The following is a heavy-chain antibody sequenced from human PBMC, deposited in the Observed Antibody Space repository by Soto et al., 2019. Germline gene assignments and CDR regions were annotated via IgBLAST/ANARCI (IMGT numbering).Heavy chain of an antibody. V-gene: IGHV4-59*01. Sequence: PSETMSLTWTVSGDSISSYFWSWIRQPPGKGLEWIGCVYHSGSTNYSPSLKRRVSISVDTSKNQFSLRLTSVTAADTAVYYCARTYSSSYSRYPVYYGMDVWGQGTTVTVSS. CDR3: ARTYSSSYSRYPVYYGMDV. J-gene: IGHJ6*02. CDR2: VYHSGST. D-gene: IGHD3-22*01. CDR1: GDSISSYF.